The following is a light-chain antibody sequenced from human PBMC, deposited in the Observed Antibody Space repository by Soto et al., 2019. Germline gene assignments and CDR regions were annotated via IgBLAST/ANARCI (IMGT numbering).Light chain of an antibody. Sequence: QSVLTQPASGSESPGQSITISCTRTSSDVGGYNYVSWYQQHPGKAPKLMIYDVSNRPSGVSNRFSGSKSGNTASLTISGLQAEDEADYYCSSYTSSSTYVFGTGTKVTVL. CDR3: SSYTSSSTYV. CDR2: DVS. J-gene: IGLJ1*01. CDR1: SSDVGGYNY. V-gene: IGLV2-14*01.